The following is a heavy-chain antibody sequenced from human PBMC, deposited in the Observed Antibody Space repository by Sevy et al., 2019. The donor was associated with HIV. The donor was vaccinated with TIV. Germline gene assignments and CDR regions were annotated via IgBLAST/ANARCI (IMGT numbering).Heavy chain of an antibody. CDR3: ARNFPYGDYPNYYYGMDV. CDR1: GFTFSSYW. CDR2: IKQDGSEK. J-gene: IGHJ6*02. D-gene: IGHD4-17*01. Sequence: GGSLRLSCAASGFTFSSYWMSWVRQAPGKGLEWVANIKQDGSEKYYVDSVKGRFTISRDKAKNSLYLQMNSLRAEDTAVYYCARNFPYGDYPNYYYGMDVWGQGTTVTVSS. V-gene: IGHV3-7*03.